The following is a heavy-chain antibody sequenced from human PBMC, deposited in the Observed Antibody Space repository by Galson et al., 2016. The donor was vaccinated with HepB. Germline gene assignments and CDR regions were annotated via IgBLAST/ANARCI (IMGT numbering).Heavy chain of an antibody. CDR1: GYSFTSYW. V-gene: IGHV5-51*01. CDR2: IYPGDSDT. J-gene: IGHJ4*02. D-gene: IGHD5-12*01. Sequence: QSGAEVKKPGESLKISCKGSGYSFTSYWIGRVRQMPGKGLEWMGIIYPGDSDTTYSPSFEGQVTFSADKSISTAYLQWSSLEAADTAMYYCARQQSGSSCYFDNWGQGTRVTVSS. CDR3: ARQQSGSSCYFDN.